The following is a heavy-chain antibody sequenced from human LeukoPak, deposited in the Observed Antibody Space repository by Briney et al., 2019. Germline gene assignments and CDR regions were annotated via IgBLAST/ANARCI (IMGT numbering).Heavy chain of an antibody. CDR3: ARAKSWNRYYFDY. Sequence: ASVKVSCKASGYTFTSYDINRVRQATGQGLEWMGWMNPNSGNTGYAQKFQGRVTMTRNTSISTAYMELSSLRSEDTAVYYCARAKSWNRYYFDYWGQGTLVTVSS. CDR1: GYTFTSYD. J-gene: IGHJ4*02. CDR2: MNPNSGNT. V-gene: IGHV1-8*01. D-gene: IGHD1-1*01.